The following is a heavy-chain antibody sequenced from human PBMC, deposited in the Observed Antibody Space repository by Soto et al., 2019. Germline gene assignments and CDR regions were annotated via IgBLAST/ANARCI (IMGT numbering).Heavy chain of an antibody. V-gene: IGHV1-69*08. CDR1: GGTFSSYT. CDR3: ARDQKQWPLDY. Sequence: QVQLVQSGAEVKKPGSSVKVSCKASGGTFSSYTISWVRQAPGQGLEWMGRIIPILGIANYAQKFQGRVTLTEDKSTSTANMELSSLRSEDTAVYYCARDQKQWPLDYWGQGTLVTVSS. D-gene: IGHD6-19*01. CDR2: IIPILGIA. J-gene: IGHJ4*02.